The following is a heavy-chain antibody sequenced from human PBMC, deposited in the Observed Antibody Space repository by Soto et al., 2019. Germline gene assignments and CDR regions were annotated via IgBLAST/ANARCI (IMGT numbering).Heavy chain of an antibody. D-gene: IGHD1-1*01. V-gene: IGHV1-69*14. CDR3: ARGHECGGNSDAFEI. CDR2: ILPIFGTA. J-gene: IGHJ3*02. CDR1: GGTFSTSS. Sequence: QVQLVQSGAEVKKPGSSMKVSCKASGGTFSTSSINWVRQAPGQRPEWMGNILPIFGTADYAQKFQDRVTITADKSTNTAYMELRSLFSEDTAVYYCARGHECGGNSDAFEIWGLGTVVTVSS.